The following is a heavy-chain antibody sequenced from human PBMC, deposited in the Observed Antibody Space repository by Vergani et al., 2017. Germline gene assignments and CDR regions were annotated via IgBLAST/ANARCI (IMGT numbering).Heavy chain of an antibody. V-gene: IGHV1-69*01. CDR2: IIPIFGTA. Sequence: QVQLVQSGAEVKKPGSSVKVSCKASGGTFSSYAISWVRQAPGQGLEWMGGIIPIFGTANYAQKFQGRGTITADESTSTAYMELSSLRSEDTAVYYCARRQYVNGVWNDAFDIWGQGTMVTVSS. CDR3: ARRQYVNGVWNDAFDI. J-gene: IGHJ3*02. CDR1: GGTFSSYA. D-gene: IGHD2-8*01.